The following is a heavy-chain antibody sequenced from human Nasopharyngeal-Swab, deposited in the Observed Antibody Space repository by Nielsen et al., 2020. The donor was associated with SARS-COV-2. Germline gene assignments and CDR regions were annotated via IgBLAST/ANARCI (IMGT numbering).Heavy chain of an antibody. J-gene: IGHJ6*02. CDR1: GGTFSSYA. D-gene: IGHD3-16*01. CDR3: ARIGEGVYYYYGMDV. V-gene: IGHV1-69*13. Sequence: SVKVSCKASGGTFSSYAISWVRQAPGQGLEWMGGIIPIFGTANYAQKFQGRVTITADESTSTAYMELSSLRSEDTAMYYCARIGEGVYYYYGMDVWGQGTTVTVSS. CDR2: IIPIFGTA.